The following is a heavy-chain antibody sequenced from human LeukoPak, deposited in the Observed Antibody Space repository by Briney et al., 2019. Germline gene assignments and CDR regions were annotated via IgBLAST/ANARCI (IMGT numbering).Heavy chain of an antibody. CDR1: GFSLTTSAVG. V-gene: IGHV2-5*01. J-gene: IGHJ4*02. CDR3: AHSKVSCGGDCFVNYFDY. Sequence: SGPTLVKPTQTLTLTCTFSGFSLTTSAVGVAWIRQPPGKPLEWLALIYWNDDKRYSPSLKSRLTITKDTSKNQVVLTMTNMDPVDTATYYCAHSKVSCGGDCFVNYFDYWGQGTLVTASS. CDR2: IYWNDDK. D-gene: IGHD2-21*02.